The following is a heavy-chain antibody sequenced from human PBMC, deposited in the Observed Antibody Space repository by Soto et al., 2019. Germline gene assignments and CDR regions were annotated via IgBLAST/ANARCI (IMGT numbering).Heavy chain of an antibody. V-gene: IGHV1-18*01. D-gene: IGHD4-4*01. CDR1: GYTFRSYG. CDR3: AKADSNYAGNFSYYYMDV. Sequence: QVQLVQSGNEVKKPGASVKVSCKASGYTFRSYGISWVRQAPGQGPEWMGWISGYNGYTHYPQKFQGKVTMTTDTSTSTAYMELRSLRSDDTAMYYCAKADSNYAGNFSYYYMDVWGNGTLVTVSS. CDR2: ISGYNGYT. J-gene: IGHJ6*03.